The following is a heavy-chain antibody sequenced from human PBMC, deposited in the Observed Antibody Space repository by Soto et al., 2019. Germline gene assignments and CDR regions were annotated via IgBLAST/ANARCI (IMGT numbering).Heavy chain of an antibody. V-gene: IGHV4-59*01. J-gene: IGHJ3*02. CDR1: GGSISSYY. D-gene: IGHD2-2*01. Sequence: SETLSLTCTVSGGSISSYYWSWIRQPPGKGLERIGYIYYSGSTNYNPSLKSRVAISVDTSKNQFSLKLSSVTAADTAVYYCARYIVVVPAAKKGTDAFDIWGQGTMVTVSS. CDR3: ARYIVVVPAAKKGTDAFDI. CDR2: IYYSGST.